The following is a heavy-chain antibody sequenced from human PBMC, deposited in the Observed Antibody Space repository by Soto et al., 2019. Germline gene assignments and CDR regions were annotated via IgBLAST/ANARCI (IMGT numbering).Heavy chain of an antibody. V-gene: IGHV4-34*01. CDR1: GGSFSGYY. CDR3: ARASGGIDAFDI. Sequence: SETLSLTGAVYGGSFSGYYWSWIRQPPGKGLEWIGEINHSGSTNYNPSLKSRVTISVDTSKNQFSLKLSSVTAADTAVYYCARASGGIDAFDIWGQGTMVTVSS. J-gene: IGHJ3*02. D-gene: IGHD3-16*01. CDR2: INHSGST.